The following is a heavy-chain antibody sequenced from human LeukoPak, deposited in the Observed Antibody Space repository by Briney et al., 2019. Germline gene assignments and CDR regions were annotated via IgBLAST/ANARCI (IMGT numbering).Heavy chain of an antibody. V-gene: IGHV3-30*03. CDR2: ISYDGSNK. CDR3: AISPDLDILPGPFDY. J-gene: IGHJ4*02. D-gene: IGHD3-9*01. Sequence: GGSLRLSCAASGFTFSSYGMHWVRQAPGKGLEWVAVISYDGSNKYYADSVKGRFTISRDNSKNTLYLQMNSLRAEDTAVYYCAISPDLDILPGPFDYWGQGTLVTVSS. CDR1: GFTFSSYG.